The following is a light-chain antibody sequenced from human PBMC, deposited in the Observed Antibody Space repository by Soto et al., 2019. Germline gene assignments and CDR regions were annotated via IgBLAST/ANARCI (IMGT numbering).Light chain of an antibody. CDR2: AAS. CDR1: QTINSW. V-gene: IGKV1-17*01. CDR3: LQHNSYPRT. Sequence: DIQMTQSPSTLSASVGDTVTITCRASQTINSWLAWYQQKPGKAPKLLIYAASSLQSGVPSRFSGSGSGTEFTLTISSLQPEDFATYYCLQHNSYPRTFGQGTKVDIK. J-gene: IGKJ1*01.